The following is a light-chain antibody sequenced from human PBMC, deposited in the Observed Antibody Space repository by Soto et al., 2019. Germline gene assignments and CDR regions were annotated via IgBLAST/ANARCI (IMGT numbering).Light chain of an antibody. CDR3: CSFSTSGTHV. Sequence: QSVLTQPASASGSPGQSITISCTGTSSDVGTYDYVSWHQQHPGKAPKLIIYDVNNRPSGVSSRFSGSKSGNTASLTISGLQAEDEADYYCCSFSTSGTHVFGTGTKVTVL. J-gene: IGLJ1*01. V-gene: IGLV2-14*01. CDR1: SSDVGTYDY. CDR2: DVN.